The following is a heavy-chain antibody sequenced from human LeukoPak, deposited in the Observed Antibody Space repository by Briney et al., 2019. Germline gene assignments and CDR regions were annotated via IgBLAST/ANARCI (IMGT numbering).Heavy chain of an antibody. J-gene: IGHJ4*02. CDR1: GGSISSSSYY. CDR3: ARGVRYFETSDYFDY. CDR2: IYYSGST. V-gene: IGHV4-39*07. D-gene: IGHD3-9*01. Sequence: SETLSLTCTVSGGSISSSSYYWGWIRQPPGKGLEWIGSIYYSGSTYYNPSLKSRVTISVDTSKNQFSLKLSSVTAADTAVYYCARGVRYFETSDYFDYWGQGTLVTVSS.